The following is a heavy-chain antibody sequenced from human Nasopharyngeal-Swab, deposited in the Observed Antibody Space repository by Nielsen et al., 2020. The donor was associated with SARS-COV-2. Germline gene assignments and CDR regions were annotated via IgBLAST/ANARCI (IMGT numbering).Heavy chain of an antibody. D-gene: IGHD6-19*01. CDR1: GYTLTELS. J-gene: IGHJ4*02. Sequence: ASVKVSCKVSGYTLTELSMHWVRQAPGKGLEWMGGFDPEDGETIYAQKFQGRVTMTEDTSTDTAYMELSSLRSEDTAVYYCATSRARYSSGWYSLGEYYFDYRGQGTLVTVSS. CDR3: ATSRARYSSGWYSLGEYYFDY. V-gene: IGHV1-24*01. CDR2: FDPEDGET.